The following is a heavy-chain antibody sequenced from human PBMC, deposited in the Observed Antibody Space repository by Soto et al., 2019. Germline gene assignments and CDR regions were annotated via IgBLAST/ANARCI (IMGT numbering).Heavy chain of an antibody. CDR3: AKDRSVDTRDWFDP. D-gene: IGHD5-18*01. V-gene: IGHV3-23*01. J-gene: IGHJ5*02. Sequence: VGSLRLSCAASGFTFGTYAMNWVRQAPGKGLEWVSGITGSGGSTYYADSVKGRFTISRDNSKNTLYLQMNSLRGDDAAVYYCAKDRSVDTRDWFDPWGQGTLVTVSS. CDR1: GFTFGTYA. CDR2: ITGSGGST.